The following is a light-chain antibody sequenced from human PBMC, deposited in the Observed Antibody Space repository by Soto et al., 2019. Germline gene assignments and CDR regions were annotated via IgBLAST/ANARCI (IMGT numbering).Light chain of an antibody. Sequence: EIVLTQSPGTLSLSPGERATLSCRASQSVSSSYLAWYQQKRGQAPRLLIYGASSRTTGIPDRFSGSGSVTDFDLTISRLEPEDFALYYCQQYGSSPPRFTFGPGTKVDIK. V-gene: IGKV3-20*01. J-gene: IGKJ3*01. CDR2: GAS. CDR3: QQYGSSPPRFT. CDR1: QSVSSSY.